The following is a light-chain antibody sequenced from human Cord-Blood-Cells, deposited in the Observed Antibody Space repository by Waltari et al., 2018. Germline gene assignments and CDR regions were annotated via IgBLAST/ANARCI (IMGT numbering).Light chain of an antibody. CDR1: SSDVGGYNF. J-gene: IGLJ1*01. V-gene: IGLV2-8*01. CDR3: SSYAGSNNLYV. Sequence: QSALTQPPSASGSPGQSVPLSCTGTSSDVGGYNFVSWYQQHPGKAPKLMIYEVSKRPSGVPDRFSGSKSGNTASLTVSGLQAEDEADYYCSSYAGSNNLYVFGTGTKVTVL. CDR2: EVS.